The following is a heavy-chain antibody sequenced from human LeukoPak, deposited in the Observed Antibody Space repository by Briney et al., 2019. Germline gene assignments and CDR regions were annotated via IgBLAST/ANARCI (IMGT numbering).Heavy chain of an antibody. V-gene: IGHV1-18*01. Sequence: ASVKVSCKASGYTFTSYGISWVRQAPGQGPEWMGRISAYSGNTNYAQKLQGRVTMTTDTSTSTAYMELRSLRSDDTAVYYCATTLSYYYDSSGYLLDYWGQGTLVTVSS. CDR2: ISAYSGNT. CDR1: GYTFTSYG. J-gene: IGHJ4*02. D-gene: IGHD3-22*01. CDR3: ATTLSYYYDSSGYLLDY.